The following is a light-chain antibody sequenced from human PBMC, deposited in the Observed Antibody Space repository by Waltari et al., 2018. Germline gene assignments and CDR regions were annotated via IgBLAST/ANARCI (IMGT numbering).Light chain of an antibody. CDR2: SAS. CDR3: QQYYYWPLT. Sequence: EIVMTQSPAPLSVSPGERATLSCRASQSVGSKVAWYQQKPGQAPRLLIYSASTGATDIPARFSGSGSGTDFTLIISSLQSEDFADYYCQQYYYWPLTFGGGTKVEIK. V-gene: IGKV3-15*01. CDR1: QSVGSK. J-gene: IGKJ4*01.